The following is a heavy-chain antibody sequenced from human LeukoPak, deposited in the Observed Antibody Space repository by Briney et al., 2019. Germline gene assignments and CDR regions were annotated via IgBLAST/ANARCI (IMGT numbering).Heavy chain of an antibody. V-gene: IGHV3-30-3*01. CDR1: GFTFSSYA. CDR3: ARAYDFWSGYHDY. Sequence: PGGSLRLSCAASGFTFSSYAMHWVRQAPGKGLEWVAVISYDGSNKYYADSVKGRFTISRDNSKNTLYLQMNSLRAEDTAVYYCARAYDFWSGYHDYWGQGTLVTVSS. CDR2: ISYDGSNK. D-gene: IGHD3-3*01. J-gene: IGHJ4*02.